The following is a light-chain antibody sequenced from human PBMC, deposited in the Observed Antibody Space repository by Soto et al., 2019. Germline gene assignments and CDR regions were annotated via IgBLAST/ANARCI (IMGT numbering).Light chain of an antibody. CDR3: QQRSNWLFT. CDR2: DAS. CDR1: QSVSSY. V-gene: IGKV3-11*01. J-gene: IGKJ3*01. Sequence: EIVLTQSPATLSLPPGERATLSCRASQSVSSYLAWYQQKPGQAPRLLTYDASNRATGIPARFSGSGSGTDFTLTISSLEPQDCAVDYCQQRSNWLFTFGPGTKVDIK.